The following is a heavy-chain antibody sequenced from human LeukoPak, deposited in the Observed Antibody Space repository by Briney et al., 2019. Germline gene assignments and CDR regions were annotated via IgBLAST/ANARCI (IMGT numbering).Heavy chain of an antibody. D-gene: IGHD2-15*01. CDR2: INTNTGNP. Sequence: ASVKVSCKASGYTFTTYAINWVRQAPGQGLEWMGWINTNTGNPTYAQGFTGRFVFSLDTSVSTAYLQISSLRAEDTAVCYCARAELPCSGSSCFSYWGQGTLVTVSS. CDR1: GYTFTTYA. J-gene: IGHJ4*02. V-gene: IGHV7-4-1*02. CDR3: ARAELPCSGSSCFSY.